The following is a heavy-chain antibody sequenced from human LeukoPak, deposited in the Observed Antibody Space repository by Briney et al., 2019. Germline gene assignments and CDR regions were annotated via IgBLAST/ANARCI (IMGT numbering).Heavy chain of an antibody. V-gene: IGHV3-23*01. J-gene: IGHJ4*02. CDR1: GFTFSSYS. CDR2: ISNGGTST. Sequence: SRGSLRPSCAVSGFTFSSYSMSWVRPAPGKGLGWVSAISNGGTSTYYADSVKGRCTISRDNSKNTLSLQMNNLRAEDTAVYYCAKLGTTNPLYFFDYWGQGTLVTVS. CDR3: AKLGTTNPLYFFDY. D-gene: IGHD1-26*01.